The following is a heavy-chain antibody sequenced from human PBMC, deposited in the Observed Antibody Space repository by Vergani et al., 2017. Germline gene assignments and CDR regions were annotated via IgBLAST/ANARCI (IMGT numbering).Heavy chain of an antibody. D-gene: IGHD6-13*01. J-gene: IGHJ1*01. CDR2: ISYDGTQK. V-gene: IGHV3-30*03. CDR1: GFTSSYYG. Sequence: QVQLVESGGGLVKTGGSLTLSCVVSGFTSSYYGMHWVRQAPGKGLEWVAVISYDGTQKYYADSVKGRFTISRDNSKSTLYLQMNSLRTEDTAVYYCATKSXGTPGCQIGYFREWGQGTLVTVSS. CDR3: ATKSXGTPGCQIGYFRE.